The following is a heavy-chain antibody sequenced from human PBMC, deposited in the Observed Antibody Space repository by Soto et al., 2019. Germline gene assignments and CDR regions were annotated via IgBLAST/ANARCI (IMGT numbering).Heavy chain of an antibody. J-gene: IGHJ5*02. CDR3: ARRSSTYLNELIFDP. CDR1: RYTFTSYD. D-gene: IGHD2-2*01. V-gene: IGHV1-2*02. Sequence: XSVKVSCKASRYTFTSYDIFWVRQSPGQGLEWMGWIKTDSGDTDYAQNFQGRVTMTRDTSISTAYMELNNLVSDDTAVYYCARRSSTYLNELIFDPWGQGTLVTVSS. CDR2: IKTDSGDT.